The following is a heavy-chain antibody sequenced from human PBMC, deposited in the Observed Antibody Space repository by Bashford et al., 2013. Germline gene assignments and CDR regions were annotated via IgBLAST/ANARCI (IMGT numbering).Heavy chain of an antibody. Sequence: GGSLRLSCAASGFTFSSYSMNWVRQAPGKGLEWVSSISSSSSYIYYADSVKGRFTISRDNAKNSLYLQMNSLRAEDTAVYYCARDYQVTTVTTRVNQGTKFGMDVWGQGTTVTVSS. CDR1: GFTFSSYS. D-gene: IGHD4-17*01. J-gene: IGHJ6*02. V-gene: IGHV3-21*01. CDR2: ISSSSSYI. CDR3: ARDYQVTTVTTRVNQGTKFGMDV.